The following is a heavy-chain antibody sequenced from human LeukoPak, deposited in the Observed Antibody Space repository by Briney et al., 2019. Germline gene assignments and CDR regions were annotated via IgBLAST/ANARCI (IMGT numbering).Heavy chain of an antibody. V-gene: IGHV4-4*07. CDR3: ARDIDILTERYYYMDV. CDR1: SDFLSSYY. Sequence: PSETLSLTCTVSSDFLSSYYGSWIRQPAGKGLEWIGRVYTSGSTNYNASLKSRLTMSVDTSKHQFSLKLSSVTAADTAVYYCARDIDILTERYYYMDVWGKGTTVTVSS. CDR2: VYTSGST. J-gene: IGHJ6*03. D-gene: IGHD3-9*01.